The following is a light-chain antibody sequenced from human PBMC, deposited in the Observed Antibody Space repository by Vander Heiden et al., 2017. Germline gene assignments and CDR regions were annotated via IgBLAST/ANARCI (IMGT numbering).Light chain of an antibody. Sequence: VFIQPPATLPFSPGVRATLSCRARQSVGIYLGWYKRKPGQAPRLLIYDASKRATGIPARFSGSGYGTDFTLTISSREPGDFAVYYCQQPACWPTWTFGQGTMVEIK. CDR2: DAS. J-gene: IGKJ1*01. CDR3: QQPACWPTWT. CDR1: QSVGIY. V-gene: IGKV3-11*01.